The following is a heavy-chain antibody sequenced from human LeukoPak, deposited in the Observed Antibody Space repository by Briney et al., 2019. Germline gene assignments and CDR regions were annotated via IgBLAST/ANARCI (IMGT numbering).Heavy chain of an antibody. Sequence: PSETLSLTCTVSGDSIFSYYWNWIRQPPGKGLEWIGYIYSNGITSYNPSLRSRGTISIATSKNQFSLRLRSVTAADTAIYYCARRAYYDSSGYYPASGYFALWDRGTLVTVSS. D-gene: IGHD3-22*01. V-gene: IGHV4-4*08. J-gene: IGHJ2*01. CDR3: ARRAYYDSSGYYPASGYFAL. CDR1: GDSIFSYY. CDR2: IYSNGIT.